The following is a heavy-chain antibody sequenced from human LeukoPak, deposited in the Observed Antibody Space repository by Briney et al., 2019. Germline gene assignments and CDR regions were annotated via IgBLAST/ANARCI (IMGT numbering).Heavy chain of an antibody. Sequence: GGSLRLSCAASGFTFSSYGMHWVRQAPGKGLEWVAVISYDGTNKYYADSVNGRFTISRDNSKNTLYLQMNSLRGEDTAVYYCATAPNYSSSRLPFDYWGQGTLVTVSS. CDR1: GFTFSSYG. D-gene: IGHD6-13*01. J-gene: IGHJ4*02. CDR2: ISYDGTNK. V-gene: IGHV3-30*03. CDR3: ATAPNYSSSRLPFDY.